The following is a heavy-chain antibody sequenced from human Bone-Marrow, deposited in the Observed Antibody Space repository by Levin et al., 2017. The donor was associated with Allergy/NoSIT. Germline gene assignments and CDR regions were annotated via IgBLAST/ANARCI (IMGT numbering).Heavy chain of an antibody. V-gene: IGHV3-74*01. CDR2: IYTDGDTT. D-gene: IGHD5-24*01. CDR1: GFTFSSYW. CDR3: ARAGWLQGNYFDS. J-gene: IGHJ4*02. Sequence: GGSLRLSCAASGFTFSSYWMHWVRQAPGKGLVWFSRIYTDGDTTGYADSVKGRFTISRDNAKSTLFLQMNSLRVDDTAVYFCARAGWLQGNYFDSWGQGTLVTVSS.